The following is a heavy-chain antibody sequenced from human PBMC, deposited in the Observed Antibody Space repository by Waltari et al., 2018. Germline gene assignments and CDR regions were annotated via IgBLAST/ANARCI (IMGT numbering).Heavy chain of an antibody. CDR1: GGPFSSYT. CDR2: IIPILGIA. J-gene: IGHJ4*02. CDR3: ARDPGMIVVGSDY. Sequence: QVQLVQSGAEVKKPGSSVQVSCTASGGPFSSYTISWVRQAPGQGLEWMGRIIPILGIANYAQKFQGRVTITADKSTSTAYMELSSLRSEDTAVYYCARDPGMIVVGSDYWGQGTLVTVSS. V-gene: IGHV1-69*08. D-gene: IGHD3-22*01.